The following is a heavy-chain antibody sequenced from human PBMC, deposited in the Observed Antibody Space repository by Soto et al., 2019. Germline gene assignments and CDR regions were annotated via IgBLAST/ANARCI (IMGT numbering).Heavy chain of an antibody. CDR2: IYYSGST. Sequence: QLQLQESGPGLVKPSETLSLTCTVSGGSISSSSYYWGWIRQPPGKGLEWIGSIYYSGSTYYNPSLKSRVTISVDTSKNQFSLKLSSVTAADTAVYYCARWRYSYGYRDVDYWGQGTLVTVSS. J-gene: IGHJ4*02. CDR3: ARWRYSYGYRDVDY. CDR1: GGSISSSSYY. V-gene: IGHV4-39*01. D-gene: IGHD5-18*01.